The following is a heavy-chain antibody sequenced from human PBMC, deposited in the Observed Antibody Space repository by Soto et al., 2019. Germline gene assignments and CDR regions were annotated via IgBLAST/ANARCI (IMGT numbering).Heavy chain of an antibody. Sequence: SETLSLTCTVSGGSISSGGYDWSWIRQHPGKGLEWIGYIYYSGSTYYNPSLKSRVTISVDTSKNQFSLKLSSVTAADTAVYYCARDKKPAGLFDYWGQGTLVTVSS. D-gene: IGHD6-19*01. V-gene: IGHV4-31*03. CDR2: IYYSGST. CDR3: ARDKKPAGLFDY. CDR1: GGSISSGGYD. J-gene: IGHJ4*02.